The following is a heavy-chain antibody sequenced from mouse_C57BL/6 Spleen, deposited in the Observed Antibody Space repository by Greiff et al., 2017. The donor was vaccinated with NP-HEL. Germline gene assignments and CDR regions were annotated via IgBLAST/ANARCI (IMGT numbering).Heavy chain of an antibody. CDR3: ARAELDSSGAWFAY. Sequence: QVQLQQPGAELVKPGASVKMSCKASGYTFTSYWITWVKQRPGQGLEWIGDIYPGSGSTNYNEKFKSKATLTVDTSSSTAYMQLSSLTSEDSAVYYCARAELDSSGAWFAYWGQGTLVTVSA. CDR1: GYTFTSYW. V-gene: IGHV1-55*01. J-gene: IGHJ3*01. CDR2: IYPGSGST. D-gene: IGHD3-2*02.